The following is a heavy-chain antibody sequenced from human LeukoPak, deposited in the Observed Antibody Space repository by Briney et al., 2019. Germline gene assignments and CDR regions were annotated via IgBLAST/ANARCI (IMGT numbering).Heavy chain of an antibody. D-gene: IGHD6-19*01. V-gene: IGHV5-51*01. Sequence: GESLKISCKGSGYSFTSYWIGWVRQMPGKGLEWMGIIYPGDSDTRYSPSLQGQVTISADKSISTACLQWSSLKASDTAMYYCARLPQGPNSSGWYYFDYWGQGTLVTVSS. CDR1: GYSFTSYW. CDR3: ARLPQGPNSSGWYYFDY. J-gene: IGHJ4*02. CDR2: IYPGDSDT.